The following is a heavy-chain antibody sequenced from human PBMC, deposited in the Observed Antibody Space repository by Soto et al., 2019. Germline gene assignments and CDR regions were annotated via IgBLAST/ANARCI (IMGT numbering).Heavy chain of an antibody. D-gene: IGHD3-9*01. V-gene: IGHV3-23*01. Sequence: EVQLLESGGGLVQPGGSLRLSCAASGFTFSSYPMSWVRQAPGKGLEWVSAISGSGGNTYYADSVKGRFTISRDNPKNTLYVQMNSRRAEDTAVYYCAKAEDNDDLLTGYYLGNYDFDYWGQGARVTVSS. CDR2: ISGSGGNT. CDR3: AKAEDNDDLLTGYYLGNYDFDY. J-gene: IGHJ4*02. CDR1: GFTFSSYP.